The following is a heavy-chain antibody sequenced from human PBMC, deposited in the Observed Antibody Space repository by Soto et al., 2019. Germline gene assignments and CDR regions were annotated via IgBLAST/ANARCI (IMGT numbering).Heavy chain of an antibody. CDR3: ARGALRFPWTYYYGMDV. V-gene: IGHV4-59*01. D-gene: IGHD3-3*01. CDR1: GGSISSYY. J-gene: IGHJ6*02. Sequence: QVQLQESGPGLVKPSETLSLTCTVSGGSISSYYWSWIRQPPGKGLEWIGYIYYSGSTNYNPSLQGRVTMSVDTSKNQFSLKLSSVTAADTAVYYCARGALRFPWTYYYGMDVWGQWTTVTVSS. CDR2: IYYSGST.